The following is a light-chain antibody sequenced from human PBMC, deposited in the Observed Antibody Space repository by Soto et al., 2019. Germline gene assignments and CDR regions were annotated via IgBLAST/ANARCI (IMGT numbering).Light chain of an antibody. CDR2: GAS. J-gene: IGKJ1*01. CDR1: QSVSSN. CDR3: QQYNNWPRT. V-gene: IGKV3-15*01. Sequence: EIVMTQSPATLSVSPGERATLSCRASQSVSSNLAWYQQKPGQAPRLLIYGASTRATGIPARFSGSWSGTEFTLTISSLQSEDFAVYYCQQYNNWPRTFGQGIKGDIK.